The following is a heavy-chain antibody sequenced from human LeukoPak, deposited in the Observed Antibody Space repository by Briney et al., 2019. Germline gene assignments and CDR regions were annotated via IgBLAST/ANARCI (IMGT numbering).Heavy chain of an antibody. J-gene: IGHJ4*02. CDR3: ARVDPHFWGSNDY. CDR1: GCTFSSDA. Sequence: PGGSLRLSCADSGCTFSSDAMRWVRQAPGRELEWVSSISSSSSYIYYADSVKGRFTISSDNAKNSLYLQMNSLRAEDTAVYYCARVDPHFWGSNDYWGQRTLVTASS. CDR2: ISSSSSYI. V-gene: IGHV3-21*01. D-gene: IGHD7-27*01.